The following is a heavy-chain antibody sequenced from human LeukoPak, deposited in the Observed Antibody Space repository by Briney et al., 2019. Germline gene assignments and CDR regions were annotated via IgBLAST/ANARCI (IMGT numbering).Heavy chain of an antibody. CDR3: ARDLNWETY. CDR1: GFTFSSYW. Sequence: GGSLRLSCAASGFTFSSYWMTWARQAPGKGLEWVANIKPDGSQIYYVDSVKGRFTISRDNAKNSLYLQMNSLRAEDTAVYYCARDLNWETYWGQGTLVTVSS. J-gene: IGHJ4*02. V-gene: IGHV3-7*01. CDR2: IKPDGSQI. D-gene: IGHD1-1*01.